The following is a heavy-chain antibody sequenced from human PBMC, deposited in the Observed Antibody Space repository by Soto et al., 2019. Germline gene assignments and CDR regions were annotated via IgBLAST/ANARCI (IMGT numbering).Heavy chain of an antibody. D-gene: IGHD3-22*01. CDR3: AHSRPYYYDSSGYYAEYFQH. CDR2: IYWDDDK. J-gene: IGHJ1*01. CDR1: GFSLSTSGVG. V-gene: IGHV2-5*02. Sequence: SGPTLVKPTQTLTLTCTFSGFSLSTSGVGVGWIRQPPGKALEWLALIYWDDDKRYSPSLKSRLTITKDTSKNQVVLTMTNMDPVDTATYYCAHSRPYYYDSSGYYAEYFQHWGQGTLVTVSS.